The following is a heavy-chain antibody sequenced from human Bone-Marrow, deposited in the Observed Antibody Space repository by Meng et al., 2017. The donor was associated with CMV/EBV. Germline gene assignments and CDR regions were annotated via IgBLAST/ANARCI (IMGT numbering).Heavy chain of an antibody. CDR1: GFTFSSYA. V-gene: IGHV3-30-3*01. CDR2: ISYEGSNK. Sequence: GGSLRLSCAASGFTFSSYAMHWVRQAPGKGLEWVAVISYEGSNKYYADSVKGRFTISRDNSKNTLYLQMNSLRAEDTAVYYCARVYTGDFWSGYRAYYYYGMDVWGQGTTVTVSS. J-gene: IGHJ6*02. D-gene: IGHD3-3*01. CDR3: ARVYTGDFWSGYRAYYYYGMDV.